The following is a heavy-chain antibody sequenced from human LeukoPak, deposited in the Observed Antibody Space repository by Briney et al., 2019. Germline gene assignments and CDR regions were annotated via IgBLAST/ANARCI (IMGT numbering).Heavy chain of an antibody. Sequence: PSETLSLTCTVSGGSISSYYWSRIRQPPGKGLEWIGYIYYSGSTNYNPSLKSRVTISVDTSKNQFSLKLSSVTAADTAAYYCARDAGYSYGNDAFDIWGQGTMVTVSS. V-gene: IGHV4-59*01. J-gene: IGHJ3*02. CDR3: ARDAGYSYGNDAFDI. CDR1: GGSISSYY. D-gene: IGHD5-18*01. CDR2: IYYSGST.